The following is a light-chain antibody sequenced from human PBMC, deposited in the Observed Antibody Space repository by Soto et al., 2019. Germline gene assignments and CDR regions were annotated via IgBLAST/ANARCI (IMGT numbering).Light chain of an antibody. CDR2: DAS. CDR1: QDISGAF. J-gene: IGKJ1*01. V-gene: IGKV3-20*01. Sequence: EIVLTQSPGTLSLSPVERATPSCMASQDISGAFLAWYQQKPGQAPRLLIYDASSRATGIPDRFRGSASGTDFTLTISRLEPEDFAVYYCQQYGTSPQAFGQGTKVDIK. CDR3: QQYGTSPQA.